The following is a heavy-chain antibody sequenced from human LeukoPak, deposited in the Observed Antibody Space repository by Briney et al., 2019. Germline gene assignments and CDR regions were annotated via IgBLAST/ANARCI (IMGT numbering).Heavy chain of an antibody. J-gene: IGHJ4*02. V-gene: IGHV1-69*04. D-gene: IGHD3-22*01. Sequence: SVKVSCKASGGTFSSYTINWVRQAPGQGLEWMGRIIPFFAIVNHAQNFRGRVTITADKSTSTAYMELSSLRSEDMAVYYCVRDSLTSGYYFYWGQGTLVTVSS. CDR2: IIPFFAIV. CDR1: GGTFSSYT. CDR3: VRDSLTSGYYFY.